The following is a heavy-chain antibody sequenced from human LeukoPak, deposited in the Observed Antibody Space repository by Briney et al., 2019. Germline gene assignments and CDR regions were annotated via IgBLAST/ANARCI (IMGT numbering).Heavy chain of an antibody. V-gene: IGHV3-9*01. CDR3: AKAMPPIRYFDWFSLDY. CDR2: ISWNSGSI. CDR1: GFTFDDYA. D-gene: IGHD3-9*01. J-gene: IGHJ4*02. Sequence: GGSLRLSCAASGFTFDDYAMHWVRQAPGKGLEWVSGISWNSGSIGYADSVKGRFTISRDNAKISLYLQMNSLRAGDTALYYCAKAMPPIRYFDWFSLDYWGQGTLVTVSS.